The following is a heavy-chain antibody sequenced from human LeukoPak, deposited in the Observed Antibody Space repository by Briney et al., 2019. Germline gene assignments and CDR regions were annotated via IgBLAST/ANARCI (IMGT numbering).Heavy chain of an antibody. CDR2: TSGSGDTT. D-gene: IGHD2-15*01. Sequence: PGGSLRLSCTASGLTFTYYAMTWVRQAPGKGLEWVSSTSGSGDTTYYADSVKGRFTISRDNSKNTLYLQMNSLRAEDTAVYYCAKDIGYCSGGSCYGFDYWGQGTLVTVSS. CDR1: GLTFTYYA. V-gene: IGHV3-23*01. J-gene: IGHJ4*02. CDR3: AKDIGYCSGGSCYGFDY.